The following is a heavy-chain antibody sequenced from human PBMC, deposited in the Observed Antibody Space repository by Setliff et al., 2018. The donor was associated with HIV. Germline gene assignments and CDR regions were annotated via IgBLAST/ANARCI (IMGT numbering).Heavy chain of an antibody. CDR3: ARGAGDHDAFDI. J-gene: IGHJ3*02. D-gene: IGHD3-10*01. CDR1: GFTFSSYS. Sequence: GGSLRLSCAASGFTFSSYSMNWVRQAPGKGLEWVSSISSSSSYIYYADSVKGRFTISRDNDKNSLYLQMNSLRAEDTAVYYCARGAGDHDAFDIWGQGTMVTVSS. CDR2: ISSSSSYI. V-gene: IGHV3-21*01.